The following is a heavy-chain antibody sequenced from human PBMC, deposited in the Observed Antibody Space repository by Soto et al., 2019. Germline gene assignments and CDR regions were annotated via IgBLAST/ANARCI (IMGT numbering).Heavy chain of an antibody. CDR1: GGPISSGGYY. D-gene: IGHD3-9*01. CDR3: ARAPYYDILTGHTIRGGRYFDT. Sequence: PSETLSLTCTVSGGPISSGGYYWGWIRQHPGKGLEWIGYIYNSGSTYYNPSLKTRLTISIDTSKTQFSLKLSSVTAADTAVYYCARAPYYDILTGHTIRGGRYFDTWGQGTLVTVSS. V-gene: IGHV4-31*03. J-gene: IGHJ4*02. CDR2: IYNSGST.